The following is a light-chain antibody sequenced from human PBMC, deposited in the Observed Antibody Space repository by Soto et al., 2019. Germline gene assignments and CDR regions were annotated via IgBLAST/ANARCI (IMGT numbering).Light chain of an antibody. CDR3: QQGKSFPLT. CDR1: QGISNW. Sequence: DIQMTQSPSSVSASVGVRVTITFRASQGISNWLAWYQQKPGEAPRLLIYTASSLQGGDPSRFSGSGSGTDFTLTTNRLQPEDFETYYCQQGKSFPLTFGGGTKVDIK. V-gene: IGKV1-12*01. CDR2: TAS. J-gene: IGKJ4*01.